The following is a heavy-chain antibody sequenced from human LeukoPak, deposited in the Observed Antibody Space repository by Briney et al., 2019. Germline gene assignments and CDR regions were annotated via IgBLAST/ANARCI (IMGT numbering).Heavy chain of an antibody. CDR3: ARGPGTSFDY. Sequence: GGSLRLSCAASGFTFSSYSMNWVRQAPGKGLEWVSYISSSSSTIYHADSVKGRFTISRDNAKNSLYLQMNSLRAEDTAVYYCARGPGTSFDYWGQGTLVTVSS. D-gene: IGHD3/OR15-3a*01. J-gene: IGHJ4*02. CDR1: GFTFSSYS. CDR2: ISSSSSTI. V-gene: IGHV3-48*01.